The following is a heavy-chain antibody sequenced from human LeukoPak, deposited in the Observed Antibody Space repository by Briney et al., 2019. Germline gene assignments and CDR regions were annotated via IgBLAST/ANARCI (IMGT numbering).Heavy chain of an antibody. Sequence: GGSLRLSCAASGFTFSSYEMNWVRQAPGRGLEWVSYISSSGSTIYYADSVRGRFTISRDNAKNSLYLQMNSLRAEDTAVYYCAELGITMIGGVWGKGTTVTISS. D-gene: IGHD3-10*02. CDR1: GFTFSSYE. J-gene: IGHJ6*04. CDR2: ISSSGSTI. CDR3: AELGITMIGGV. V-gene: IGHV3-48*03.